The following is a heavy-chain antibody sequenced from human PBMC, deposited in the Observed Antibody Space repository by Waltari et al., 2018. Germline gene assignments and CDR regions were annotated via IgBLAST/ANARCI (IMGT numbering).Heavy chain of an antibody. CDR2: LYHTGTT. Sequence: QVQLQEVGSGLVKPSQTLSLTCEVSGGSISSGGYSWSWFRQPPGKGLELIAYLYHTGTTYYNPSLKSRVTTSVDKSKNQFSLKLSSVTAADTAVYYCTRGAIFGVGDWFDPWGQGTLVTVSS. J-gene: IGHJ5*02. D-gene: IGHD3-3*01. CDR3: TRGAIFGVGDWFDP. CDR1: GGSISSGGYS. V-gene: IGHV4-30-2*01.